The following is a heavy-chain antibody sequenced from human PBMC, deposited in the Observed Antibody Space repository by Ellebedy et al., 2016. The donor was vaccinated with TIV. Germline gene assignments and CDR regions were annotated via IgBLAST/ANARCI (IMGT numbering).Heavy chain of an antibody. CDR2: ISSSSSYI. CDR1: GFTFSSYS. CDR3: ARDPTEYYYDSSGYCFFDF. J-gene: IGHJ4*02. Sequence: GESLKISCAASGFTFSSYSMNWVRQAPGKGLEWVSSISSSSSYIYYADSVNGRFTISRDNAKNSLYLQMKSLRAEETAVYYCARDPTEYYYDSSGYCFFDFWGQGTLVTVSS. V-gene: IGHV3-21*03. D-gene: IGHD3-22*01.